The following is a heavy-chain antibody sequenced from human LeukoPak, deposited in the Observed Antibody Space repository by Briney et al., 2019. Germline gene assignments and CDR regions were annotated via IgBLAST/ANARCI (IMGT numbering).Heavy chain of an antibody. CDR2: IYSGGSM. CDR3: ARDPSRGLYYFDH. J-gene: IGHJ4*02. V-gene: IGHV3-53*01. Sequence: PGGSLRLSCAASGLIVSSNYMSWVRQAPGKGLGWVSVIYSGGSMYYADSVKGRFTISRDNSMNTLYLQMNSLRAEDTAVYYCARDPSRGLYYFDHWGQGTLVTVSS. CDR1: GLIVSSNY. D-gene: IGHD3/OR15-3a*01.